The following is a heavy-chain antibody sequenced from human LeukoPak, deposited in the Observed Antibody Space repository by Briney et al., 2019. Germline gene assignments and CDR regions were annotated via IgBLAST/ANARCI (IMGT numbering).Heavy chain of an antibody. CDR1: GFTVSSNY. CDR3: AKLAKYSSFDY. CDR2: IYSGGST. Sequence: GGSLRLSCAASGFTVSSNYMSWVRQAPGKGLEWVSVIYSGGSTYYADSVKGRFTISRDNSKNTLYLQMNSLRAEDTAVYYCAKLAKYSSFDYWGQGTLVTVSS. D-gene: IGHD6-19*01. J-gene: IGHJ4*02. V-gene: IGHV3-53*01.